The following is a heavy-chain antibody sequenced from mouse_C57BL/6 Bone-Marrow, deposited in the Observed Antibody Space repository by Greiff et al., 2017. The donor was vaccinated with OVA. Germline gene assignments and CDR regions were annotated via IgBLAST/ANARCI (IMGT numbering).Heavy chain of an antibody. D-gene: IGHD2-3*01. Sequence: VQLQQSGGGLVKPGGSLKLSCAASGFTFSSYAMSWVRQTPEKRLEWVATISDGGSYTYYPDNVKGRFTISRDNAKNNLYLQMSHLKSEDTAMYYCARENDGYWSFDYWGQGTTLTVSS. CDR2: ISDGGSYT. CDR1: GFTFSSYA. CDR3: ARENDGYWSFDY. J-gene: IGHJ2*01. V-gene: IGHV5-4*01.